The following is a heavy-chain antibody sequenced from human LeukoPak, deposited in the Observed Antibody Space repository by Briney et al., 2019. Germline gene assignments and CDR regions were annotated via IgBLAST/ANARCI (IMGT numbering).Heavy chain of an antibody. CDR2: ISSSGGSI. Sequence: GGSLRLSCTASEFTFSNYAMSWVRQAPGKGLEWVSGISSSGGSIYYADSVKGRFTISRDNSKSTLYLQLNNLRADDTAVYYCAKAVGGSGSYRRPFDYWGQGTLVTVSS. J-gene: IGHJ4*02. D-gene: IGHD3-10*01. V-gene: IGHV3-23*01. CDR1: EFTFSNYA. CDR3: AKAVGGSGSYRRPFDY.